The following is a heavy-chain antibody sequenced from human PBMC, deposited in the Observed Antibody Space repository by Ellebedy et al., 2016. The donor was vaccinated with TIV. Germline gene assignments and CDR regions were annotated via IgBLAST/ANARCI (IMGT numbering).Heavy chain of an antibody. CDR1: GGSISSGAYY. J-gene: IGHJ4*02. CDR3: ARVGLGYYDTANFDY. D-gene: IGHD3-22*01. V-gene: IGHV4-31*03. Sequence: MPSETLSLTCTVSGGSISSGAYYWSWIRQHPGKGLEWIGYIHYTGSTYYNPSLRSRVIISVDKSKNQFSLKLNSVTAADTAGYYCARVGLGYYDTANFDYWGQGTLVTVSS. CDR2: IHYTGST.